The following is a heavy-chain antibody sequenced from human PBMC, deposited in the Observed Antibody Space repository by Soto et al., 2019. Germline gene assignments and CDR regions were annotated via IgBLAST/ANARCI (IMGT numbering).Heavy chain of an antibody. CDR3: ARDFHYYDSSGPN. CDR1: GFTFSSYW. J-gene: IGHJ4*02. CDR2: IKQDGSEK. V-gene: IGHV3-7*01. Sequence: TGGSLRLSCAASGFTFSSYWMSWVRQAPGKGLEWVANIKQDGSEKYYVDSVKGRFTISRDNAKNSLYLQMNSLRAEDTAVYYCARDFHYYDSSGPNWGQGTLVTVSS. D-gene: IGHD3-22*01.